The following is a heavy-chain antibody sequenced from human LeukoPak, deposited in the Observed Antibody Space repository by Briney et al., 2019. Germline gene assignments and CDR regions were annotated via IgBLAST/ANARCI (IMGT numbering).Heavy chain of an antibody. J-gene: IGHJ3*02. V-gene: IGHV3-23*01. Sequence: QSGGSLRLSCEASGFTFSNHAMHWVRQAPGEGPEWVSAISGGGLDTYYADSVKGRFTISRDNSKNSLYLQMNSLRTEDTAVYYCAKSRAPTADPDAFDIWGQGTMVTVSS. CDR1: GFTFSNHA. CDR2: ISGGGLDT. CDR3: AKSRAPTADPDAFDI. D-gene: IGHD1-14*01.